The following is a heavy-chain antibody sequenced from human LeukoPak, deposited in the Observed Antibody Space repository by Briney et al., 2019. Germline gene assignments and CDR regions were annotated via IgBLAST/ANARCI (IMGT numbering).Heavy chain of an antibody. CDR1: GGSISSVDYS. CDR2: IYHTGGT. D-gene: IGHD3-3*01. CDR3: AREAEDDFWSGYYGNWFDP. J-gene: IGHJ5*02. Sequence: SQTLSLTCTVSGGSISSVDYSWSWIRQSPGKGLEWIGYIYHTGGTYYNPSLKSRVTMSEDRSKNQLSLRLSSVTAADTAVYYCAREAEDDFWSGYYGNWFDPWGQGTLVTVSS. V-gene: IGHV4-30-2*06.